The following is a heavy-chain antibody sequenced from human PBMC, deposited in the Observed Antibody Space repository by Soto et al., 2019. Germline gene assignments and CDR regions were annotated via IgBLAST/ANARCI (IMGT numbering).Heavy chain of an antibody. J-gene: IGHJ4*02. Sequence: PGGSLRLSCAASGFTFSTYWMTWVRQAPGKGLEWVANIKQDGSEKYYVDSVKGRFTISRDNAKNSLYLQMISLRAEDTAVYYCANGRATYGLLTHDYWGQGTLVTVSS. CDR3: ANGRATYGLLTHDY. V-gene: IGHV3-7*03. CDR2: IKQDGSEK. CDR1: GFTFSTYW. D-gene: IGHD3-10*01.